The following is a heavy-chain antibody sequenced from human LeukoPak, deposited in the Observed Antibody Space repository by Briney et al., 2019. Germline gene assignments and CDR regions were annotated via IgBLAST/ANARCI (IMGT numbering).Heavy chain of an antibody. Sequence: GGSLRLSCAASGFTVSSNYMSWVRQAPGKGLEWVSVLYSGGSTYYADSVKGRFTISRDNSKNTLYLQMNSLRAEDTAVYYCARLSNDYVWGSYPPYWGQGTLVTVSS. CDR1: GFTVSSNY. D-gene: IGHD3-16*02. J-gene: IGHJ4*02. CDR2: LYSGGST. CDR3: ARLSNDYVWGSYPPY. V-gene: IGHV3-66*04.